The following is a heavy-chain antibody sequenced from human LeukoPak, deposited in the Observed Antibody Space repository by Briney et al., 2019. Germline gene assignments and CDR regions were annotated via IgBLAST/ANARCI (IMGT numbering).Heavy chain of an antibody. CDR2: INPSGDNT. CDR1: GYTFITYY. J-gene: IGHJ5*02. CDR3: ARGPHRRTYDRDNWFDP. V-gene: IGHV1-46*01. D-gene: IGHD3-3*01. Sequence: ASVKVSCKAYGYTFITYYIHWVRQAPGQGLEWMGIINPSGDNTNYAQKFQGRVTMTRDMSTTTVYMELSSLRSEDTAVYYCARGPHRRTYDRDNWFDPWGQGTLVTVSS.